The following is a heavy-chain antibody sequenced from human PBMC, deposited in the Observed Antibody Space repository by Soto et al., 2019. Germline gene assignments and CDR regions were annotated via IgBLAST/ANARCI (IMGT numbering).Heavy chain of an antibody. CDR3: TTEMRHSSGWYGAFDI. CDR1: GFTFRYAW. Sequence: GGSLRLSCAASGFTFRYAWMDWVRQAPGKGLEWVGRIKSQTDGGATDYPAPVRDRFTISRDDSKNTLSLQMNSLKTEDTAVYYCTTEMRHSSGWYGAFDIWGQGTMVTVSS. CDR2: IKSQTDGGAT. J-gene: IGHJ3*02. V-gene: IGHV3-15*01. D-gene: IGHD6-19*01.